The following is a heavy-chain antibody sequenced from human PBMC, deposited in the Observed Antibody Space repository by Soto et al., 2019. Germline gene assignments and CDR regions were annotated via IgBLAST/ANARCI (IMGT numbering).Heavy chain of an antibody. V-gene: IGHV1-18*01. CDR2: ISGXNGDK. CDR3: ARDGPQTAY. CDR1: GSTFTRYG. J-gene: IGHJ4*02. Sequence: XSVKVSCKASGSTFTRYGISWVRQAPGQGLEWMXWISGXNGDKKYAQKXXDRVSMTXXTSTGTAYMELRSLRSDDTAVYYCARDGPQTAYWGKGTLVTVYS.